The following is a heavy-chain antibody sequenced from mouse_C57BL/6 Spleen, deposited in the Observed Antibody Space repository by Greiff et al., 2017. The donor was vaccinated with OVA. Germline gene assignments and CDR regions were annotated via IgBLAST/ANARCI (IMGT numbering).Heavy chain of an antibody. CDR2: IDPETGGT. V-gene: IGHV1-15*01. CDR1: GYTFTDYE. CDR3: TRWDYYGSPDY. Sequence: QVQLQQSGAELVRPGASVTLSGKASGYTFTDYEMHWVKQTPVHGLEGIGAIDPETGGTAYNQKFKGKAILTAEKSSSTAYMELRSLTSEDSAVYYFTRWDYYGSPDYWGQGTTLTVSS. D-gene: IGHD1-1*01. J-gene: IGHJ2*01.